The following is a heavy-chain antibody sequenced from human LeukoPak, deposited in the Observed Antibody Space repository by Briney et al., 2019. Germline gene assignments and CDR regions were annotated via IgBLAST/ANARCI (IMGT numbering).Heavy chain of an antibody. V-gene: IGHV1-24*01. J-gene: IGHJ4*02. Sequence: ASVKVSCKVSGYTLTELSMHWARQAPGKGLEWMGGFDPEDGETIYAQKFQGRVTMTEDTSTDTAYMELSSLRSEDTAVYYCATSVQRITMIAVYFDYWGQGTLVTVSS. CDR2: FDPEDGET. CDR1: GYTLTELS. D-gene: IGHD3-22*01. CDR3: ATSVQRITMIAVYFDY.